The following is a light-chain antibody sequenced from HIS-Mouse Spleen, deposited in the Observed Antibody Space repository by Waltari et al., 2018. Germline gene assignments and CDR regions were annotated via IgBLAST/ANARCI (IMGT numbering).Light chain of an antibody. CDR1: ALPKQY. J-gene: IGLJ2*01. Sequence: SYELTQPPSASVSPGPTARTTCSGDALPKQYAYWYRQKSGQVPVLVTYEDSKRPAGIPERFSGSSSGTMATLTISGAQVEDEADYYCYSTDSSGNHRVFGGGTKLTVL. CDR3: YSTDSSGNHRV. V-gene: IGLV3-10*01. CDR2: EDS.